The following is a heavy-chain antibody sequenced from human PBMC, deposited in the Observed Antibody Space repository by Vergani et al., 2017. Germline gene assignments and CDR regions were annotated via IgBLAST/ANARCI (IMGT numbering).Heavy chain of an antibody. CDR3: ARQFVKQYYYDSSGYPRRGHFDY. CDR2: IYYSGST. CDR1: GGSISSSSYY. D-gene: IGHD3-22*01. J-gene: IGHJ4*02. V-gene: IGHV4-39*01. Sequence: QVQLQESGPGLVKPSETLSLTCTVSGGSISSSSYYWGWIRQPPGKGLEWIGSIYYSGSTYYNPSLKSRVTISVDTSKNQFSLKLSSVTAADTAVYYCARQFVKQYYYDSSGYPRRGHFDYWGQGTLVTVSS.